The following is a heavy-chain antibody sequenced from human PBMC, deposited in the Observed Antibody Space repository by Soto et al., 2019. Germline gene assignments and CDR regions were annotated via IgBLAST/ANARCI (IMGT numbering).Heavy chain of an antibody. V-gene: IGHV4-4*08. Sequence: QVQLQESGPGLVKPSETLSLTCTVSGDSMNNYYWSWIRQTPGKGLGWIGYIFPTGATEYTPSLKSRITMSVDTSKSQFSLKVTTVTAADTAVYYCARQPVAPGLRYFDSWGQGTLVTVSS. CDR2: IFPTGAT. J-gene: IGHJ4*02. CDR1: GDSMNNYY. D-gene: IGHD5-12*01. CDR3: ARQPVAPGLRYFDS.